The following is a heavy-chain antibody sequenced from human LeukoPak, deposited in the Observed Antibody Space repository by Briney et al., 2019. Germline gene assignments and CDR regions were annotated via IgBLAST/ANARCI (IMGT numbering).Heavy chain of an antibody. CDR2: VSDSETT. CDR3: ATRPAETTWFGVFDY. CDR1: GASMHNHY. D-gene: IGHD3-10*01. Sequence: PSETLSLTCSVSGASMHNHYWSWIRQPPGKALEWIGYVSDSETTNYNPSLKSRVPMSVDTSKNEFSLRLSSVTAADTALYYCATRPAETTWFGVFDYWSRGTLVTVSS. V-gene: IGHV4-59*11. J-gene: IGHJ4*02.